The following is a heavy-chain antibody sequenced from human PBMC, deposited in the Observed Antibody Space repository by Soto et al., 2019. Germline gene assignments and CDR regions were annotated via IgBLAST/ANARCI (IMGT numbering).Heavy chain of an antibody. CDR1: GFTFINYA. V-gene: IGHV3-23*01. Sequence: EVQLLESGGGLVQPGGSLRLSCATSGFTFINYAMSWVRQAPGKGLEWVSAISGSGGATYYADSVKGRFTISRHNSKNPLYLQMNRLRAEDTAVSYCAKARTQSLYGMDVWGQGTTVTVSS. J-gene: IGHJ6*02. CDR2: ISGSGGAT. D-gene: IGHD3-16*02. CDR3: AKARTQSLYGMDV.